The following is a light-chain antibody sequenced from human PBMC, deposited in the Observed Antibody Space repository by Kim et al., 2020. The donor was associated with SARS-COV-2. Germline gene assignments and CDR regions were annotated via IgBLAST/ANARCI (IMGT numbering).Light chain of an antibody. CDR3: QQSYTTPRT. CDR2: AAS. Sequence: ASVGDRVTITCRASQSIATYLNWYQHTPGKAPNLLIYAASSLQSGVPSRFIGSGSGTDFTLTISSLPPEDFATYYCQQSYTTPRTFGQGTKVDIK. CDR1: QSIATY. V-gene: IGKV1-39*01. J-gene: IGKJ1*01.